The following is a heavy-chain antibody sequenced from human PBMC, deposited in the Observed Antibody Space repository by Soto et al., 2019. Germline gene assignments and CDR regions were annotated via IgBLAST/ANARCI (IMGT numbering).Heavy chain of an antibody. V-gene: IGHV3-23*01. CDR3: AKDRLYPLDYFHY. CDR1: GFTVTSNG. Sequence: EVKLLESGGGLVQPGGSLRLSCGVSGFTVTSNGVSWVRQAPGKGLEWVSAISPNGQGIWYADSVKGRFTISRDISRNTVFLQMHSLRAEDTAVYYCAKDRLYPLDYFHYWVQGTLVSVSS. CDR2: ISPNGQGI. D-gene: IGHD2-21*02. J-gene: IGHJ4*02.